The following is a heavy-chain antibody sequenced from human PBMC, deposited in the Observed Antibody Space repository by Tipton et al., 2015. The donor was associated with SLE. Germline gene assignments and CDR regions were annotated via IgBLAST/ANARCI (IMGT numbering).Heavy chain of an antibody. CDR3: AKGRIAAWYFDL. D-gene: IGHD6-6*01. Sequence: GSLRLSCAASGFTFDDYAMHWVRQAPGKGLEWVSLISWDGGSTYYADSVKGRFTISRDNSKNSLYLQMNSLRTEDTALYYCAKGRIAAWYFDLWGRGTLVTVSS. CDR2: ISWDGGST. J-gene: IGHJ2*01. CDR1: GFTFDDYA. V-gene: IGHV3-43*02.